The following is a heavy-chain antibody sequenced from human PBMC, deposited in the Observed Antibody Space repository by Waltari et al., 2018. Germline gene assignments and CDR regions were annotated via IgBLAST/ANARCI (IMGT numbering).Heavy chain of an antibody. CDR2: IDPSNGGT. CDR3: ARDPSYKYYLDH. D-gene: IGHD1-1*01. V-gene: IGHV1-2*02. J-gene: IGHJ4*02. Sequence: QVQLVRSGTEVQKPGASVKVSCKPSGYIFTDYYINWVRQAPGQGLEWMGWIDPSNGGTKYLPKFQGRITMTRDTSISTVYMELSRLTYDDTAVYFCARDPSYKYYLDHWGQGTLVTVSS. CDR1: GYIFTDYY.